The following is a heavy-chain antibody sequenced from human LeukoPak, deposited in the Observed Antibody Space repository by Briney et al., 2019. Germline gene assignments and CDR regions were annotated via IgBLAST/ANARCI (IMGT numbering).Heavy chain of an antibody. V-gene: IGHV3-48*03. CDR3: AREASSGGCRFDY. CDR1: GFTFSSYE. D-gene: IGHD6-19*01. Sequence: GGSLRLSCAASGFTFSSYEMIWVRQAPGMGLEWVSYISSSGTSISYADSVKGRFTISRDNAKNSLYLQMNSLRAEDTALYYCAREASSGGCRFDYWGQGTLVTVSS. CDR2: ISSSGTSI. J-gene: IGHJ4*02.